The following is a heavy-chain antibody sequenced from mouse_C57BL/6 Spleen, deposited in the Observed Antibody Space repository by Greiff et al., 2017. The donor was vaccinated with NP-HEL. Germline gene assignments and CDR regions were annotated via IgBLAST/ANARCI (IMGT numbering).Heavy chain of an antibody. CDR3: ARQGGLRDYFDY. CDR1: GFTFSSYG. J-gene: IGHJ2*01. Sequence: EVMLVESGGDLVKPGGSLKLSCAASGFTFSSYGMSWVRQTPDKRLEWVATISSGGSYTYYQDSVKGRFTISRDNTKNTLYLQMSSLKSEDTAMYYCARQGGLRDYFDYWGQGTTLTVSS. V-gene: IGHV5-6*01. CDR2: ISSGGSYT. D-gene: IGHD2-4*01.